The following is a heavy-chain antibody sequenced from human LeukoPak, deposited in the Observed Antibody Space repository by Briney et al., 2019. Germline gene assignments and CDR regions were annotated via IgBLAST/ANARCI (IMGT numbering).Heavy chain of an antibody. J-gene: IGHJ4*02. CDR3: ARDLGLRGSYVFHY. Sequence: PGGSLRLFCAASGFTFSSYAMHWVRQAPGKGLEWVAVISYDGSNKYYADSVKGRFTISRDNSKNTLYLQMNSLRAEDTAVCYCARDLGLRGSYVFHYWGQGTLVTVSS. V-gene: IGHV3-30-3*01. D-gene: IGHD1-26*01. CDR1: GFTFSSYA. CDR2: ISYDGSNK.